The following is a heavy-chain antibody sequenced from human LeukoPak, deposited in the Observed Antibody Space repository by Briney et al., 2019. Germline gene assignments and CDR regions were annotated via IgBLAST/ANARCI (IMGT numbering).Heavy chain of an antibody. Sequence: NPSETLLLTCTVSGGSISSYYWSWIRQPPGKGLEWIGYIYYSGSTNYNPSLKSRVTISVDTSKNQFSLKLSSVTAADTAVYYCARRDYGVELDAFDIWGQGTMVTVSS. CDR1: GGSISSYY. CDR3: ARRDYGVELDAFDI. D-gene: IGHD4-17*01. V-gene: IGHV4-59*08. CDR2: IYYSGST. J-gene: IGHJ3*02.